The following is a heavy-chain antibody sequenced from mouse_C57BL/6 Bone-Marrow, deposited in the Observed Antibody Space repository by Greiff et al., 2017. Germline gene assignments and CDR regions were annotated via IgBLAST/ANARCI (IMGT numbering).Heavy chain of an antibody. V-gene: IGHV5-17*01. CDR2: ISSGSSTI. CDR1: GFTFSDYG. CDR3: ARPGYGGDY. Sequence: EVKLMESGGGLVKPGGSLKLSCAASGFTFSDYGMHWVRQAPEKGLEWVAYISSGSSTIYYADTVKGRFTISRDNAKNTLCLQMTSLRSEDTAMYYCARPGYGGDYWGQGTTLTVSS. D-gene: IGHD1-1*02. J-gene: IGHJ2*01.